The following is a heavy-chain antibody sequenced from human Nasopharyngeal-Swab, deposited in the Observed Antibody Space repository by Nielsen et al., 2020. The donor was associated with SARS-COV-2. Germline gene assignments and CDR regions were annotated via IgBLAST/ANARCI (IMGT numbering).Heavy chain of an antibody. D-gene: IGHD2-2*01. CDR3: ARPRYQLLNYYYYGMDV. CDR2: INPNSGGT. CDR1: GYTFTGYY. V-gene: IGHV1-2*02. J-gene: IGHJ6*02. Sequence: VKVSCKASGYTFTGYYMHWVRQAPGQGLEWMGWINPNSGGTNYAQKFQGRVTMTRDTSISTAYMELSRLRSDDTAVYYCARPRYQLLNYYYYGMDVWGQGTTVTVSS.